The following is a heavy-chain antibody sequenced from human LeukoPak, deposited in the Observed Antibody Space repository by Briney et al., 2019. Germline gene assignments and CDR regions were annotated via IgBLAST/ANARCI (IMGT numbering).Heavy chain of an antibody. D-gene: IGHD3/OR15-3a*01. Sequence: GGSLSLSCAVSGYTFSIYGMIWVRGSPGKGLEGVSSISGSGCSTNHTDSVKGRFTISRENSKNTLYMQMNRLRAEDTAVSYCAKVWTAYSDEYFDYWGQGTLVTVSS. V-gene: IGHV3-23*01. CDR1: GYTFSIYG. CDR3: AKVWTAYSDEYFDY. J-gene: IGHJ4*02. CDR2: ISGSGCST.